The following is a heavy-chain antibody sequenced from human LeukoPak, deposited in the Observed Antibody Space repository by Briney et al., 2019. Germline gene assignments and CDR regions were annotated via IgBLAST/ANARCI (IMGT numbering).Heavy chain of an antibody. V-gene: IGHV3-15*01. CDR1: GFPFTIGW. Sequence: GGSLRLSCAASGFPFTIGWMSWVRQAPGNGLEWIGRIRSKNDGGTTDYAAPVKGKFTISRDDSKSTLYLHMSSLTTEDTAIYYCTAYYDFLTGYNTRRDYWGRGTLVTVSP. CDR2: IRSKNDGGTT. D-gene: IGHD3-9*01. CDR3: TAYYDFLTGYNTRRDY. J-gene: IGHJ4*02.